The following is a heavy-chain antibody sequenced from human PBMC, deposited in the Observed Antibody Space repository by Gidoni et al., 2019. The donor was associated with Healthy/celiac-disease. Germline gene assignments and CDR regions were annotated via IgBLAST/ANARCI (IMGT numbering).Heavy chain of an antibody. Sequence: EVQLVESGGGLVKPGGSLRLSCAASGFTFSNAWMSWVRQAPGTGLEWVGRIKSKTDGGTTDYAAPVKGRFTISRDDSKNTLYLQMNSLKAEDTAVYYCTTEYYSSGYYYYYMDVWGKGTTVTVSS. CDR2: IKSKTDGGTT. J-gene: IGHJ6*03. CDR3: TTEYYSSGYYYYYMDV. V-gene: IGHV3-15*01. CDR1: GFTFSNAW. D-gene: IGHD6-6*01.